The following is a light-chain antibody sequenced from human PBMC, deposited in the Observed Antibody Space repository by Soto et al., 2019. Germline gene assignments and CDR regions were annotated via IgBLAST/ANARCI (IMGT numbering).Light chain of an antibody. J-gene: IGKJ1*01. V-gene: IGKV3-20*01. Sequence: EIVLTQSPGTLSLSPGERATLSCRASQSVRNNYLAWYQQKPGQAPRLLIYAASGRATGIPDRFSGSGSGIYFILSISILVPEDFAGYHCQQYGSSPWTFGEGTRWIS. CDR1: QSVRNNY. CDR3: QQYGSSPWT. CDR2: AAS.